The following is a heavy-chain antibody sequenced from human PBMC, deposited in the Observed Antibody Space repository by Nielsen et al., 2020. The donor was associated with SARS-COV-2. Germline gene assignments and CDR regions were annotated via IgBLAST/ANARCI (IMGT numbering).Heavy chain of an antibody. D-gene: IGHD6-13*01. CDR1: GFTFSDYY. V-gene: IGHV3-48*02. J-gene: IGHJ6*02. CDR2: ISSSSSTI. CDR3: ARESEYSSSWYVIRDYYYGMDV. Sequence: GESLKISCAASGFTFSDYYMNWVRQAPGKGLEWVSYISSSSSTIYYADSVKGRFTISRDNAKNSLYLQMNSLRDEDTAVYYCARESEYSSSWYVIRDYYYGMDVWGQGTTVTVSS.